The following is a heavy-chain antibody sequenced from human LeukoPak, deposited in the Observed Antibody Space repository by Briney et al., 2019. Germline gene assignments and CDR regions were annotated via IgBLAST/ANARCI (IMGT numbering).Heavy chain of an antibody. V-gene: IGHV3-7*01. CDR1: GSTFSSYW. CDR2: IKQDGSEK. D-gene: IGHD6-13*01. Sequence: GGSLRLSCAASGSTFSSYWMSWVRQAPGKGLEWVANIKQDGSEKYYVDSVKGRLTISRDNAKNSLYLQMNSLRAEDTAVYYCARAAGYYYYYYYMDVWGKGTTVTVSS. CDR3: ARAAGYYYYYYYMDV. J-gene: IGHJ6*03.